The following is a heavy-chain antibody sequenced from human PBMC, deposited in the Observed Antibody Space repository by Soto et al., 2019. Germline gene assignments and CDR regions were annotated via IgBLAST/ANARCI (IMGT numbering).Heavy chain of an antibody. CDR3: ARDRVRTVVTPPRPPVFDY. CDR2: IIPIFGTA. Sequence: SVKVSCKASGGTFSSYAISWVRQAAGQGLEWMGGIIPIFGTANYAQKFQGRVTITADESTSTAYMELSSLRSEDTAVYYCARDRVRTVVTPPRPPVFDYWGQGTLVTVSS. J-gene: IGHJ4*02. V-gene: IGHV1-69*13. CDR1: GGTFSSYA. D-gene: IGHD2-21*02.